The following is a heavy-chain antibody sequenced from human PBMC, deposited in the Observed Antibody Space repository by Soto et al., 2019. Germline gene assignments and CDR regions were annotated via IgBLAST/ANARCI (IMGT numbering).Heavy chain of an antibody. CDR3: ARDDPYSSSWSLDY. V-gene: IGHV3-33*08. CDR2: IWYDGSNK. J-gene: IGHJ4*02. D-gene: IGHD6-13*01. CDR1: GFTFSSYT. Sequence: GGSLRLSCAASGFTFSSYTMHWVRQAPGKGLEWVAVIWYDGSNKYYADSVKGRFTISRDNSKNTLYLQMNSLRAEDTAVYYCARDDPYSSSWSLDYWGQGTLVTVSS.